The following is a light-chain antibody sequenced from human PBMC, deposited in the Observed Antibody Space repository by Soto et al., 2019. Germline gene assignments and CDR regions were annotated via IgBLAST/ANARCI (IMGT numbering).Light chain of an antibody. Sequence: QSVLTQPPSVSGAPGQRVTLSCTGNSSNLGAGYDVHWYQQLPGAAPKLVIFGNRNRPSGVPERFSGSKSGTSASLAITGLQAEDEADYYCSSYTSSSRVFGGGTKLTVL. CDR2: GNR. CDR1: SSNLGAGYD. CDR3: SSYTSSSRV. V-gene: IGLV1-40*01. J-gene: IGLJ3*02.